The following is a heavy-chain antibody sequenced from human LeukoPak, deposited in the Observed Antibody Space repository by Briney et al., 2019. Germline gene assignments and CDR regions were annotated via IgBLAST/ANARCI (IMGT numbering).Heavy chain of an antibody. D-gene: IGHD3-22*01. V-gene: IGHV3-21*01. CDR1: GFTFSSYS. J-gene: IGHJ4*02. CDR2: ISSSSSYI. CDR3: ARDGYDSRTGDY. Sequence: GGSLRLSCAASGFTFSSYSMNWVRQAPGKGREWVSSISSSSSYIYYADSVKGRFTISRDNAKNSLYLQMNSLRAEDTAVYYCARDGYDSRTGDYWGQGTLVTVSS.